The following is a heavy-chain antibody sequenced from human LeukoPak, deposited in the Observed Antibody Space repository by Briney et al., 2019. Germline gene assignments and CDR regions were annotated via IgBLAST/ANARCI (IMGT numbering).Heavy chain of an antibody. CDR3: ARDLISSITMVRGVISWFDP. D-gene: IGHD3-10*01. CDR1: GGSISSSSYY. Sequence: SETLSLTCTVSGGSISSSSYYWGWIRQPPGKGLEWIGSIYYSGSTYYNPSLKSRVTISVDTPKNQFSLKLSSVTAADTAVYYCARDLISSITMVRGVISWFDPWGQGTLVTVSS. J-gene: IGHJ5*02. V-gene: IGHV4-39*07. CDR2: IYYSGST.